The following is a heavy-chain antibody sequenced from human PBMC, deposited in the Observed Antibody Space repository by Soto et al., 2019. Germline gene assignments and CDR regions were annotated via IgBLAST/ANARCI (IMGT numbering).Heavy chain of an antibody. CDR2: ISSNGGST. CDR1: GFTFSSYA. D-gene: IGHD2-15*01. CDR3: VKTVGYCSGGSCPPNYFDY. J-gene: IGHJ4*02. V-gene: IGHV3-64D*08. Sequence: QPGGSLRLSCPASGFTFSSYAMHWVRQAPGKGLEYVSAISSNGGSTYYADSVKGRFTISRDNSKNTLYLQMSSLRAEDTAVYYSVKTVGYCSGGSCPPNYFDYWGQGTLVTVS.